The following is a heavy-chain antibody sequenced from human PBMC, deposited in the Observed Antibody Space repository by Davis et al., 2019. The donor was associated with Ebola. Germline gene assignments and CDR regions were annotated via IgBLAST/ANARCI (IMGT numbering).Heavy chain of an antibody. CDR3: VKGSSVTVGYGMDV. CDR2: ISSNGGST. V-gene: IGHV3-64D*08. Sequence: GGSLRLSCSASGFTFSSYAMHWVRQAPGKGLEYVSAISSNGGSTYYADSVKGRFTISRDNSKNILYLQMSSLRAEDTALYYCVKGSSVTVGYGMDVWGQGTTVTVSS. J-gene: IGHJ6*02. CDR1: GFTFSSYA. D-gene: IGHD3-22*01.